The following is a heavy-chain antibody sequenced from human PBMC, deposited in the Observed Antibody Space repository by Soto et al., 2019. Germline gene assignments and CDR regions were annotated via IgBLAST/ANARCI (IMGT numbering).Heavy chain of an antibody. J-gene: IGHJ4*02. CDR2: ISWNSGTK. CDR1: GFTFDDYA. V-gene: IGHV3-9*01. Sequence: PGGSLRLSCAASGFTFDDYAMHWVRQAPGKGLEWVSGISWNSGTKGYAESVKGRFTISRDNAKNSLYLQMSGLRAEDTAFYYCVKDVIGYCSAGNCFPDSYFDYWGQGALVTVSS. CDR3: VKDVIGYCSAGNCFPDSYFDY. D-gene: IGHD2-15*01.